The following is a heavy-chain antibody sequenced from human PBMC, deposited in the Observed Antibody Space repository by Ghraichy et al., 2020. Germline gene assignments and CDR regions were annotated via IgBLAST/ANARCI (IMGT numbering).Heavy chain of an antibody. CDR3: ARGRSSSSWKLDY. CDR1: GFTFSYYS. J-gene: IGHJ4*02. Sequence: GGSLRLSCAASGFTFSYYSMNWVRQAPGKGLEWVSHISSTSSNIYYADSVKGRFTISRDSAKNSLYLEMNSLRDEDTAMYYCARGRSSSSWKLDYWGQGTLVTVSS. V-gene: IGHV3-48*02. CDR2: ISSTSSNI. D-gene: IGHD6-13*01.